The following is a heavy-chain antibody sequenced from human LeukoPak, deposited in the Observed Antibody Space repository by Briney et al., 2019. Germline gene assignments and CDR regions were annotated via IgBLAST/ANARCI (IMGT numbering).Heavy chain of an antibody. Sequence: PSETLSLTCTVSAGSMTDYYWSWIRQPPGKGLEWIAYIYYSGSTSYNPSLKSRVTISVDTSKNQFSLRLSSVTAADTAVYYCARRARWAQDFDYWGQGTLVTVSS. V-gene: IGHV4-59*08. D-gene: IGHD5-24*01. CDR3: ARRARWAQDFDY. CDR2: IYYSGST. CDR1: AGSMTDYY. J-gene: IGHJ4*02.